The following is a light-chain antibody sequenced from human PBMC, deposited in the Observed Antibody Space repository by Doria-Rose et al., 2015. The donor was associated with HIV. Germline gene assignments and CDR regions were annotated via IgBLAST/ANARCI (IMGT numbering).Light chain of an antibody. CDR1: QSVLHSSNNKNY. V-gene: IGKV4-1*01. CDR2: WAS. Sequence: DIELTQSPDSLAVSLGERATINCKSSQSVLHSSNNKNYLAWYQQKPGQPPKLLIYWASTRESGVPDRFSGSGSGTDFTLTISSLQAEDVAVYYCQQYYSAPYTFGQGTKLEIK. J-gene: IGKJ2*01. CDR3: QQYYSAPYT.